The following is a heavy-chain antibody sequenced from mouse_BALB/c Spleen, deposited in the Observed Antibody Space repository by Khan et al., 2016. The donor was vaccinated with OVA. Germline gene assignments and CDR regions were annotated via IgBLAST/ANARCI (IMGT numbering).Heavy chain of an antibody. V-gene: IGHV1-7*01. CDR3: STSGHYGGRYYFARDY. CDR1: GYTFSTYW. J-gene: IGHJ4*01. CDR2: INPSTGYN. Sequence: QVQLKESGAELAKPGASVMMSCKASGYTFSTYWMHWVKQRPGQGLEWIGYINPSTGYNEYNQKFKDKATLTADKSSTPAYMQLSSLTSEDSAVYYSSTSGHYGGRYYFARDYWGQGTSVTVYS. D-gene: IGHD1-1*01.